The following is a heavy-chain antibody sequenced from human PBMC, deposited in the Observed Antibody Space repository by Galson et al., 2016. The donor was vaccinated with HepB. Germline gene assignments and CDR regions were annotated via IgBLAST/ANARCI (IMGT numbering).Heavy chain of an antibody. CDR3: ATTYSSAWYPD. Sequence: SLRLSCAASGFTFSNYAMSWVRQAPGKGLEWVSLIYNGGGSTYYEDSVEGRFTISRDNSRNTLYLQMNNLRAEDTAVYYCATTYSSAWYPDWGQGTLVTVSS. CDR2: IYNGGGST. CDR1: GFTFSNYA. V-gene: IGHV3-23*03. D-gene: IGHD6-13*01. J-gene: IGHJ4*02.